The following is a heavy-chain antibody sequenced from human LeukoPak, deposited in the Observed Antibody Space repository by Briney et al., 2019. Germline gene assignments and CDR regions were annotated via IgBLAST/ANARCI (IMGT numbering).Heavy chain of an antibody. D-gene: IGHD1-1*01. CDR2: ISHDAKNE. CDR1: GFTFSTYA. Sequence: GGSLRLSCAASGFTFSTYAMHWVRQAPGKGLEWVAVISHDAKNEYYADSVKGRFAISRDNAKNSLYLQMNSLTAEDTAAYYCARGGTTFEHWGQGTLVTVSS. J-gene: IGHJ4*02. CDR3: ARGGTTFEH. V-gene: IGHV3-30*09.